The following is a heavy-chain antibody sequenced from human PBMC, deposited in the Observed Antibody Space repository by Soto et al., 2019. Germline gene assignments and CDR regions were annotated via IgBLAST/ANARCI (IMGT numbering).Heavy chain of an antibody. CDR2: ISSSSSYI. V-gene: IGHV3-21*01. D-gene: IGHD6-19*01. CDR1: GFTFSSYS. J-gene: IGHJ6*02. Sequence: PGGSLRLSCAASGFTFSSYSMNWVRQAPGKGLEWVSSISSSSSYIYYADSVKGRFTISRDNAKNSLYLQMNSLRAEDTAVYYWARDRRDALPPSQQWLVHFQSVGPLTPPRNYYYYGMDVWGQGTTVTVSS. CDR3: ARDRRDALPPSQQWLVHFQSVGPLTPPRNYYYYGMDV.